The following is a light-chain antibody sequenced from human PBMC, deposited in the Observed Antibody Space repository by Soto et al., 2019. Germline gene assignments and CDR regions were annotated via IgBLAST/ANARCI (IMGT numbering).Light chain of an antibody. CDR3: SSYEGSNNLL. J-gene: IGLJ2*01. CDR2: EVN. Sequence: QSVLTQPPSASGSPGQSVTISCTGTSSDVGGYKFVSWYQQHPGKAPKLVIYEVNKRPSGVPDRFSGSKSGNTASLAVSGLQAEDEADYYCSSYEGSNNLLFGGGTKLTVL. CDR1: SSDVGGYKF. V-gene: IGLV2-8*01.